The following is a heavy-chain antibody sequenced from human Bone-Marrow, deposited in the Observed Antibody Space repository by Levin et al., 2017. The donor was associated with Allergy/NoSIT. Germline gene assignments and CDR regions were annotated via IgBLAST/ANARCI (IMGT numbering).Heavy chain of an antibody. V-gene: IGHV3-23*01. CDR3: AKDPGLNEGINFDY. CDR2: ISGGST. Sequence: GESLKISCAASGFTISTYAMSWVRQAPGKGLEWVSAISGGSTYYADSVKGRFTISRDNFKNTLYLQMNSLRPEDTAIYYCAKDPGLNEGINFDYWGQGTLVTVSS. D-gene: IGHD1-1*01. CDR1: GFTISTYA. J-gene: IGHJ4*02.